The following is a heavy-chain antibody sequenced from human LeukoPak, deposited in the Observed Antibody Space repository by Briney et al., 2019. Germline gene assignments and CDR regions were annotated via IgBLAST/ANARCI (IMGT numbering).Heavy chain of an antibody. CDR3: ARGKEKYDYVWGSYRPHNWFDP. D-gene: IGHD3-16*02. Sequence: SETLSLTCTVSGGSISSDDWSWIRQPAGPGLEWIGRIYTSGSTNYNPSLQSRVTMSVDTSTNQFSLKLSSVTAADTAVYYCARGKEKYDYVWGSYRPHNWFDPWGQGTLVTVSS. CDR2: IYTSGST. J-gene: IGHJ5*02. CDR1: GGSISSDD. V-gene: IGHV4-4*07.